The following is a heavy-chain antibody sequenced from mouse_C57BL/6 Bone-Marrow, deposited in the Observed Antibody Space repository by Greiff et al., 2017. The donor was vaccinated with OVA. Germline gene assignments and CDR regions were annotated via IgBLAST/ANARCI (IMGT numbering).Heavy chain of an antibody. D-gene: IGHD1-1*01. CDR3: ARYKGRVALDYFDY. J-gene: IGHJ2*01. CDR2: IRNKPNGSTT. Sequence: VKLMESGGGLVQPGDSLSLSCAASGFTFTNYYMSWVRQPPGKALEWLAFIRNKPNGSTTEYSASVKGRLTISRYNSQSILYLQVHALSAEDCATYYCARYKGRVALDYFDYWGQGTALTVSS. CDR1: GFTFTNYY. V-gene: IGHV7-3*01.